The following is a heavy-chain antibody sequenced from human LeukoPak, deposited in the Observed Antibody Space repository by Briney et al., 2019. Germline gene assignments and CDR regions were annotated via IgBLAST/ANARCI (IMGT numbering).Heavy chain of an antibody. CDR1: GLTFSSYS. J-gene: IGHJ4*02. V-gene: IGHV3-48*04. Sequence: GGSLRLSCAASGLTFSSYSMNWVRQAPGKGLEWVSYISSSSSTIYYADSVKGRFTISRDNAKNSLYLQMNSLRAEDTAVYYCARRSLAVAGLDFDYWGQGTLVTVSS. D-gene: IGHD6-19*01. CDR2: ISSSSSTI. CDR3: ARRSLAVAGLDFDY.